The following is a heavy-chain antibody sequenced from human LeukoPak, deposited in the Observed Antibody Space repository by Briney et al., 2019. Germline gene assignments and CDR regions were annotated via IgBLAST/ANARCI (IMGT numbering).Heavy chain of an antibody. CDR2: IYHSGST. D-gene: IGHD4-17*01. J-gene: IGHJ6*02. Sequence: SQTLSLTCAVSGCSIRSGGYSWSWIRQPPGKGLEWIGYIYHSGSTYYNPCLKSRVTISVDRSKNQFSLKLSSVTAADTAVYYCARGGLDGDYGPLYYYYGMDVWGQGTTVTVSS. V-gene: IGHV4-30-2*01. CDR1: GCSIRSGGYS. CDR3: ARGGLDGDYGPLYYYYGMDV.